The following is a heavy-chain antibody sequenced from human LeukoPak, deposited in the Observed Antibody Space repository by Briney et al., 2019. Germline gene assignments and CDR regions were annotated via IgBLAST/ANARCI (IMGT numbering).Heavy chain of an antibody. D-gene: IGHD2-15*01. Sequence: AGGSLRLSCAASGFIFKSYGMHWVRQAPGKGLEWVTFIRYDGSNKYYADSVKGRFTISRDNSKNTLYLQMNSLRAEDTAVYYCAKTSRYCSGGSCYSPFDYWGQGTLATVSS. CDR2: IRYDGSNK. CDR1: GFIFKSYG. V-gene: IGHV3-30*02. CDR3: AKTSRYCSGGSCYSPFDY. J-gene: IGHJ4*02.